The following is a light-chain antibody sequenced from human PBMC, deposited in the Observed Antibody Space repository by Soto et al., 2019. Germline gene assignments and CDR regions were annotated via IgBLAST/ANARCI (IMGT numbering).Light chain of an antibody. CDR1: QSVSTN. J-gene: IGKJ1*01. V-gene: IGKV3-20*01. CDR3: QQYGSSSWT. Sequence: EIVMAQSPTTLSVSPGERATLSCRASQSVSTNLAWYQLKPGQAPRLLIYDASSRATGIPDRFSGSGSGTDFTLTISRLEPEDFVVYYCQQYGSSSWTFGQGT. CDR2: DAS.